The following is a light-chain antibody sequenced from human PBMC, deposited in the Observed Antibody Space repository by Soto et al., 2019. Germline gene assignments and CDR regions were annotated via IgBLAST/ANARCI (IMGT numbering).Light chain of an antibody. CDR1: SSDVGGYNY. Sequence: QSALTQPRSASGSPGQSITISCTGTSSDVGGYNYVSWYQQHPAKAPKLIIFDVSKRPSGVPNRFSGSKSGNTASLTISGLRAEDEADYYCCSYVGRNTYVFGTGTKHTVL. CDR2: DVS. J-gene: IGLJ1*01. V-gene: IGLV2-11*01. CDR3: CSYVGRNTYV.